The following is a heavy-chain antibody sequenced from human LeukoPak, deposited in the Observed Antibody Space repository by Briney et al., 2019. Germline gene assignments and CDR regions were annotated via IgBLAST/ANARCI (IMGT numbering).Heavy chain of an antibody. CDR1: GGSISSYY. J-gene: IGHJ3*02. CDR2: IYYSGST. CDR3: AGYSGYPFAFDI. V-gene: IGHV4-59*08. D-gene: IGHD5-12*01. Sequence: SETLSLTCTVSGGSISSYYWSWIRQPPGKGLEWIGYIYYSGSTNYNPSLKGRVTISVDTSKNQFSLKLSSVAAADTAVYYCAGYSGYPFAFDIWGQGTMVTVSS.